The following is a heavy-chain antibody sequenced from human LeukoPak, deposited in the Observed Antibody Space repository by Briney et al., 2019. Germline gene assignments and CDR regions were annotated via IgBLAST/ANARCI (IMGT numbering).Heavy chain of an antibody. CDR3: ASFRSLNYGGNSDAFDI. D-gene: IGHD4-23*01. CDR2: IFPSGGEI. CDR1: GFTFSTFA. J-gene: IGHJ3*02. V-gene: IGHV3-23*01. Sequence: GGSLRLSCAVSGFTFSTFAMIWVRQPPGKGLEWVSSIFPSGGEIHYADSVRGRFTISRDNSKSTLSLQMNSLRAEDTAVYYCASFRSLNYGGNSDAFDIWGQGTMVTVSS.